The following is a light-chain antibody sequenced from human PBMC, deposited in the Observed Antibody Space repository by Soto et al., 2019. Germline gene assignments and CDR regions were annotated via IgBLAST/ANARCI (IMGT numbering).Light chain of an antibody. V-gene: IGLV1-47*01. CDR1: SSNIGSNY. CDR2: KND. CDR3: VTWDDRLSAWV. J-gene: IGLJ3*02. Sequence: QSVLTQPPSASETPGQRFTISCSGRSSNIGSNYVYWHQHLPGTAPRPLIYKNDQRPSRVADRFSGSKSGTSASLAISGLGPGDESDYYCVTWDDRLSAWVFGGGTKLTVL.